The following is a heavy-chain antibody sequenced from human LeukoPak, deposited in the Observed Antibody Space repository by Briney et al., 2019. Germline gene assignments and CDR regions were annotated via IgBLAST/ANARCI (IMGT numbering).Heavy chain of an antibody. Sequence: SETLSLTCTVSCGSIPCCYWSWIGQPPGKELAWIGYNYYSWTTSYTPSLKSRATISVDTSKNQFSLKVNSVTAADTAVYYCVSSKSGTYGWLDPWGQGTLVTVSS. CDR1: CGSIPCCY. CDR3: VSSKSGTYGWLDP. CDR2: NYYSWTT. J-gene: IGHJ5*02. D-gene: IGHD4-17*01. V-gene: IGHV4-59*01.